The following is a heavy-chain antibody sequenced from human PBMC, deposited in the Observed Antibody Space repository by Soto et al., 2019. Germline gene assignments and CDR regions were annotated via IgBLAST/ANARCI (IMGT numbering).Heavy chain of an antibody. Sequence: PGGSLRLSCAASGFTFSDYYMSWIRQAPGKGLEWVSYISSSGSTIYYADSVKGRFTISRDNAKNSLYLQMNSLRAEDTAVYYCARVISDEGITIFGVVIGPLYFDYWGQGTLVTVSS. CDR3: ARVISDEGITIFGVVIGPLYFDY. V-gene: IGHV3-11*01. D-gene: IGHD3-3*01. J-gene: IGHJ4*02. CDR1: GFTFSDYY. CDR2: ISSSGSTI.